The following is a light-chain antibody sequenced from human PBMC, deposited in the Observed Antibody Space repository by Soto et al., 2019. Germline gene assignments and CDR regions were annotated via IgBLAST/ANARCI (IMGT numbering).Light chain of an antibody. Sequence: EIVLTQSPGTLSLSPGERATLSCRASQSISTHFFAWYQQKPGQAPRLLIYGAFYRATGIPDRFSGSGSGTDFTLTIIRLEPEDFAVYYCQQYSWTFGQGTKVEMK. CDR3: QQYSWT. CDR2: GAF. V-gene: IGKV3-20*01. J-gene: IGKJ1*01. CDR1: QSISTHF.